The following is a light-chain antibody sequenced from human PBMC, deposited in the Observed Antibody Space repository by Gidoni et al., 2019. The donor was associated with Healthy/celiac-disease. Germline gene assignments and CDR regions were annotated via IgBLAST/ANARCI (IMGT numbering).Light chain of an antibody. CDR2: AAS. CDR1: QSISSY. CDR3: QQSYSTLSIT. V-gene: IGKV1-39*01. Sequence: DIQMTQSPSSLSASVGDRVTITCRASQSISSYLNWYQQKPGKAPKLLIYAASSLQSGVPSRFSGSGSGTDFTLTISSLQPEYFATYYCQQSYSTLSITFXQXTRLEIK. J-gene: IGKJ5*01.